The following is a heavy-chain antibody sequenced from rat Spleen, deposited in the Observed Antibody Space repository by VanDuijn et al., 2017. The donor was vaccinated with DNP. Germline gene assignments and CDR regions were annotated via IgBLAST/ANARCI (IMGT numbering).Heavy chain of an antibody. CDR3: AKNSGYYFDY. CDR2: ISYSGTT. Sequence: EVQLQESGPGLVKPSQSLSLTCSVTGSSITSNYWGWIRKFPGNKMQYIGHISYSGTTTYNPSLKSRISITRDTSKNQFFLHLHSVTTEDTATFYCAKNSGYYFDYWGQGVMVTVSS. CDR1: GSSITSNY. V-gene: IGHV3-1*01. J-gene: IGHJ2*01. D-gene: IGHD4-3*01.